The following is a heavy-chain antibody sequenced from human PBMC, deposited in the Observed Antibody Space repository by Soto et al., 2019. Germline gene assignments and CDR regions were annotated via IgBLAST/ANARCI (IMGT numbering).Heavy chain of an antibody. CDR1: GYTFTSYG. J-gene: IGHJ6*02. V-gene: IGHV1-18*01. D-gene: IGHD6-19*01. Sequence: ASLKVSCNASGYTFTSYGISWVRQAPGQGLEWRGCISGYNGNTNYAQKLQGRVTMTTDTSKSTAYMELRSLRSYDTAVYYCASDGARYSSGTTSYGMHXWGQATTVTVS. CDR3: ASDGARYSSGTTSYGMHX. CDR2: ISGYNGNT.